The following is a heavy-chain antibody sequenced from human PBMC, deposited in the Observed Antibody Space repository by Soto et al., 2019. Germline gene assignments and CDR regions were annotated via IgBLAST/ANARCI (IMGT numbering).Heavy chain of an antibody. V-gene: IGHV4-59*08. D-gene: IGHD2-15*01. CDR2: IYYSGST. Sequence: PSETLSLTCTVSGCSISSYYWSWIRQPPGKGLEWIGYIYYSGSTNYNPSLKSRVTISVDTSKNQFSLKLSSVTAADTAVYYCARLLGYCSGGSCDWFDPWGQGTLVTVSS. J-gene: IGHJ5*02. CDR1: GCSISSYY. CDR3: ARLLGYCSGGSCDWFDP.